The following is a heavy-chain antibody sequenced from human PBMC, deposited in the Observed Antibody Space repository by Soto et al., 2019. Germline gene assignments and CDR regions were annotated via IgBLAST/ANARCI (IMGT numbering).Heavy chain of an antibody. V-gene: IGHV3-7*01. CDR3: ARDRWELWADYYYYYMDV. D-gene: IGHD1-26*01. J-gene: IGHJ6*03. CDR2: IKQDGSEK. Sequence: GGSLRLSCAASGFTFSSYWMSWVRQAPGKGLEWVANIKQDGSEKYYVDSVKGRFTISRDNAKNSLYLQMNSLRAEDTAVYYCARDRWELWADYYYYYMDVWGKGTTVTVSS. CDR1: GFTFSSYW.